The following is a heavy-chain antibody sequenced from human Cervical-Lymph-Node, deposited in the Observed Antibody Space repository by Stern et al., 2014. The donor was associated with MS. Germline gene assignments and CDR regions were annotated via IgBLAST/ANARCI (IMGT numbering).Heavy chain of an antibody. Sequence: VQLVESGGGVVQPGRSLRLSCAASGFRLSGYGMHWVRQAPGKGLEWVTVISDDGNEYYGDSVKGRFTISRDNSKNMLFLQMNSLRAEDTAVYYCAKALSFSSASVIEDWGQGTLVTVYS. J-gene: IGHJ4*02. CDR1: GFRLSGYG. D-gene: IGHD6-6*01. V-gene: IGHV3-30*18. CDR3: AKALSFSSASVIED. CDR2: ISDDGNE.